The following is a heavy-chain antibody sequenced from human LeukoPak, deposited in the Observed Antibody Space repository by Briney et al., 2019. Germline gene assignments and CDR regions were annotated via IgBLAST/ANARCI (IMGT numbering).Heavy chain of an antibody. CDR3: ARQHDILTGFDY. CDR1: GGSISSSSYY. CDR2: IYYSGST. Sequence: PSETLSLTCTVSGGSISSSSYYWGWIRQPPGKGLEWIGSIYYSGSTYYNPSLKSRVTISVDTSKNQFSLKLSSVTAADTAVNYCARQHDILTGFDYWGQGTLVTVSS. D-gene: IGHD3-9*01. V-gene: IGHV4-39*01. J-gene: IGHJ4*02.